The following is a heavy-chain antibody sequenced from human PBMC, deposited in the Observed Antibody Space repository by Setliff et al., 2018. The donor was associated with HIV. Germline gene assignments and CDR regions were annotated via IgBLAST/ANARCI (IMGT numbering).Heavy chain of an antibody. V-gene: IGHV4-39*07. D-gene: IGHD6-19*01. CDR3: ARGRWLVRYNLFDY. CDR1: GGSISTPTYY. J-gene: IGHJ4*02. Sequence: SETLSLTCTVSGGSISTPTYYWGWIRQPPGKGLEWIGEINHSGSTNYNPSLKSRVTISVDTSKNQFSLKLTSVTVADTAVYYCARGRWLVRYNLFDYWGQGTLVTVSS. CDR2: INHSGST.